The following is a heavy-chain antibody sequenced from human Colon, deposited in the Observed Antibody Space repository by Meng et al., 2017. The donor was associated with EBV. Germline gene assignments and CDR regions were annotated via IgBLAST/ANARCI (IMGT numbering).Heavy chain of an antibody. CDR2: VYHRGDT. J-gene: IGHJ4*02. Sequence: QVQLPASGPGLVKPSGXLSLTCTVSGDSISSDIWWSWVRQPPGKGLEWIGEVYHRGDTNYNPSLKSRVDISVDKSKNQFYLSLFSVTAADTAVYYCGRDQGRELINHWGQGTLVTVSS. D-gene: IGHD1-7*01. V-gene: IGHV4-4*02. CDR3: GRDQGRELINH. CDR1: GDSISSDIW.